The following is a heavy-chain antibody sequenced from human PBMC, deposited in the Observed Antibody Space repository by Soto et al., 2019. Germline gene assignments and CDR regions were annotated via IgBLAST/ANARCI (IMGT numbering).Heavy chain of an antibody. CDR3: AKGTWKHPAYFDY. Sequence: GGSLRLSCAASGFSFDSYAMNWVRQAPGEGLDWVSTVSSSTSNTYYADSVKGRFTISRDNSKNMVYLQMNTLRVEDTAIYYCAKGTWKHPAYFDYWGQGTLVPSPQ. V-gene: IGHV3-23*01. CDR1: GFSFDSYA. CDR2: VSSSTSNT. D-gene: IGHD1-1*01. J-gene: IGHJ4*02.